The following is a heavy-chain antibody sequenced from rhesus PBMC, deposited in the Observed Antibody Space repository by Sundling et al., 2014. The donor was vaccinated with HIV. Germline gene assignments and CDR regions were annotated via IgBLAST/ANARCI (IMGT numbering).Heavy chain of an antibody. J-gene: IGHJ4*01. Sequence: EVQLVETGGGLVQPGGSLKLSCAASGFTFSSYGLSWVRQAPGKGLEWVSAINSDGGSTYYADSVKGRFTISRDNSKNTLSLQMNSLRAEDTAVYYCANTEGDYCIGSGCYVSFDYWGQGVLVTVSS. CDR1: GFTFSSYG. D-gene: IGHD2-21*01. CDR2: INSDGGST. V-gene: IGHV3S42*01. CDR3: ANTEGDYCIGSGCYVSFDY.